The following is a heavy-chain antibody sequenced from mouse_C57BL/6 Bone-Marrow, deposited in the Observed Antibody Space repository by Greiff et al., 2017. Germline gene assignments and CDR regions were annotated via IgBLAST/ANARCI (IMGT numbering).Heavy chain of an antibody. CDR1: GFTFSSYA. Sequence: EVQLVESGEGLVKPGGSLKLSCAASGFTFSSYAMSWVRQTPEKRLEWVAYISSGGDYIYYADTVKGRFTISRDNARNTLYLQMSSLKSEDTAMYYCTRDVDYGSPFAYWGQGTLVTVSA. V-gene: IGHV5-9-1*02. CDR2: ISSGGDYI. J-gene: IGHJ3*01. CDR3: TRDVDYGSPFAY. D-gene: IGHD1-1*01.